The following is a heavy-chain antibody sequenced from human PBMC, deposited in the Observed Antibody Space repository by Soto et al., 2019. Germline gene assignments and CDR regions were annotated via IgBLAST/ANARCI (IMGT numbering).Heavy chain of an antibody. D-gene: IGHD6-13*01. Sequence: GDAPQISCKGFGYTSTSYWISWVRQMPGKGLEWMGRIDPSDSYTNYSPSFQDHVTISADNSIRTAYLQWSRLEASDTAIYYCARRNSGSWSFNWCNGTPVTV. V-gene: IGHV5-10-1*01. CDR3: ARRNSGSWSFN. J-gene: IGHJ6*03. CDR2: IDPSDSYT. CDR1: GYTSTSYW.